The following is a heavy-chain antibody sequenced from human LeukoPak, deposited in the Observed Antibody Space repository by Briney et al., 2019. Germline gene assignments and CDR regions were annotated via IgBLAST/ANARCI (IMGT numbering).Heavy chain of an antibody. CDR2: INHSGST. D-gene: IGHD2-15*01. J-gene: IGHJ5*02. V-gene: IGHV4-34*01. CDR1: GGSFSGYY. Sequence: SETLSLTCAVYGGSFSGYYWSWIRQPPGKGLEWIGEINHSGSTNYNPSLKSRVTISVDTSKNQFSLKLSSVTAADTAVYYCARGPITVVTQRNWFDPWGQGTLVTVSS. CDR3: ARGPITVVTQRNWFDP.